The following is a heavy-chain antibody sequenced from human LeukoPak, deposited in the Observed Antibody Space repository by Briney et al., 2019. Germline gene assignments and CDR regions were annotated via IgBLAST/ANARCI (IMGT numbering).Heavy chain of an antibody. CDR2: IIPIFGTA. V-gene: IGHV1-69*13. D-gene: IGHD5-18*01. CDR3: ARGATIQLCFSGDEYNWFDP. J-gene: IGHJ5*02. Sequence: SVKVSFKASGCTFSSYAISWVGQAPGQALEWMGGIIPIFGTANSAQNFQGKVTITVDESTSKTYMALRRLSFEDTAVYLCARGATIQLCFSGDEYNWFDPWGQGTLVTVSS. CDR1: GCTFSSYA.